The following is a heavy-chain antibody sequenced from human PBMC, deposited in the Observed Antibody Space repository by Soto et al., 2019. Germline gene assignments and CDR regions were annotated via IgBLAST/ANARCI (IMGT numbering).Heavy chain of an antibody. D-gene: IGHD3-22*01. CDR2: IYYSGST. CDR3: ARAFDDSSGYYGGLGY. J-gene: IGHJ4*02. V-gene: IGHV4-30-4*01. CDR1: VGSISIGDYY. Sequence: SATLTLTCTVSVGSISIGDYYWSWIRQPPGKGLEWIGYIYYSGSTYYNPSLKSRVTISIDTSKNQLSLRLSSVTAADTAVYYCARAFDDSSGYYGGLGYWGQGTLVTVSS.